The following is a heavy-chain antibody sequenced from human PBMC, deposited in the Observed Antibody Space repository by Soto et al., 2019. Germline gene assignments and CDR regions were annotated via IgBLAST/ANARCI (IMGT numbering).Heavy chain of an antibody. Sequence: TLSLTCTVSGDSISSSLYYWNWIRQQPEKSQEWIGYIYYSGTTYYNPSLKSRVTISVETSKNQFSLSLSSVTAADTAVYFCARHPYDFWSGYINWFDPWGQGTLVTVSS. CDR2: IYYSGTT. CDR3: ARHPYDFWSGYINWFDP. J-gene: IGHJ5*01. CDR1: GDSISSSLYY. V-gene: IGHV4-31*03. D-gene: IGHD3-3*01.